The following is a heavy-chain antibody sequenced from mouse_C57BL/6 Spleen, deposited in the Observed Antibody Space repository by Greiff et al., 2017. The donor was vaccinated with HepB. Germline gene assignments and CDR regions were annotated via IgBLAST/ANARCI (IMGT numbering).Heavy chain of an antibody. Sequence: VQLQQSGPELVKPGASVKLSCKASGYTFTSYDINWVKQRPGQGLEWIGWIYPRDGSTKYNEKFKGKATLTVDTSSSTAYMELHSLTSEDSAFYCCAREGYYYGSSYAMDYWGQGTSVTVSS. CDR3: AREGYYYGSSYAMDY. J-gene: IGHJ4*01. CDR1: GYTFTSYD. CDR2: IYPRDGST. V-gene: IGHV1-85*01. D-gene: IGHD1-1*01.